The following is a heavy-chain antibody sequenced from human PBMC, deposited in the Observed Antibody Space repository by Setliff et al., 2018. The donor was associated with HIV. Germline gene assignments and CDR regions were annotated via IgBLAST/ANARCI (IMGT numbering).Heavy chain of an antibody. CDR1: GFTFSNYW. CDR2: INSDGGIS. Sequence: GGSLGLSCAASGFTFSNYWMHWVRQAPGKGLEWVSRINSDGGISEHADAVKGRLTISRDNARNTLYLEMNSLRVEDTAVYYCVRVAGFSSSWFGYWGQGTLVTVSS. J-gene: IGHJ4*02. V-gene: IGHV3-74*03. D-gene: IGHD6-13*01. CDR3: VRVAGFSSSWFGY.